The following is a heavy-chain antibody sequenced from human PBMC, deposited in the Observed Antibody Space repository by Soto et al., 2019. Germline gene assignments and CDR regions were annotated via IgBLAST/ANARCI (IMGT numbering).Heavy chain of an antibody. J-gene: IGHJ5*02. CDR2: IYPGDSNT. D-gene: IGHD4-17*01. V-gene: IGHV5-51*01. CDR3: ARTSTNWFDP. Sequence: PGESLKISCKGSGYNFDIYWIGWVRQMPEKGLEWMGMIYPGDSNTRYSPSFQGQVTISADKSISTAYLQWSSLKASDTAIYYCARTSTNWFDPWGQGTLVTVS. CDR1: GYNFDIYW.